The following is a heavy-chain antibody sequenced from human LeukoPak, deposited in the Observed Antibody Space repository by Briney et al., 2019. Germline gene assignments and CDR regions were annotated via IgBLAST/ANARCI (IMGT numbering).Heavy chain of an antibody. CDR1: GYTFTSYD. V-gene: IGHV1-8*01. D-gene: IGHD2-2*01. Sequence: ASVKVSCKASGYTFTSYDINWVRQATGQGLEWMGWMNPNSGNTGYAQKFQGRVTMTRNTSISTAYMELSSLRSEDTAVYYCARGTNVVPAAIYWGQGTLVTVS. J-gene: IGHJ4*02. CDR2: MNPNSGNT. CDR3: ARGTNVVPAAIY.